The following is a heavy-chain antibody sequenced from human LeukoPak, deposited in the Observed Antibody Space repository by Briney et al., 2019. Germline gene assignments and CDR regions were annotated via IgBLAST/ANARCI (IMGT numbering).Heavy chain of an antibody. CDR3: AREWELLRKYLYH. D-gene: IGHD1-26*01. CDR1: GYTFTGYY. CDR2: INPNSGGT. Sequence: GASVKVSCKASGYTFTGYYLHWVRQAPGQGLDWMGWINPNSGGTTYAQNFKGRVTMTWDTSISTAYMELSRLRSDDTAVYYCAREWELLRKYLYHWGLGTLVTVSS. J-gene: IGHJ1*01. V-gene: IGHV1-2*02.